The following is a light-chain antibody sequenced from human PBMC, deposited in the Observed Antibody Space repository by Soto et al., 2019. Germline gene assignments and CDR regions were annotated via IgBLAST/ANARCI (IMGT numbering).Light chain of an antibody. Sequence: IQMSQSPSTLSASVGDRVTMPCRASQTISNWLAWYQQKPGKAPKLLIYKASTLESAVPSRFSGSGSGTEFTLTISSLQPDDFATYYCQQSYSTPPTFGQGTKVDI. CDR2: KAS. V-gene: IGKV1-5*03. CDR3: QQSYSTPPT. CDR1: QTISNW. J-gene: IGKJ1*01.